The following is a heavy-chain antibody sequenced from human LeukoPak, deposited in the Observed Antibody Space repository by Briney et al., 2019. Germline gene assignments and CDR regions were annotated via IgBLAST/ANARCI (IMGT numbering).Heavy chain of an antibody. CDR3: ARHIGYSAWNPDY. J-gene: IGHJ4*02. CDR2: IYPYDSDI. Sequence: TGESLKISCKASGYSFTSYWIGWVRQMPGKGLEWMGIIYPYDSDIRYSPSFQGQVTISADKSISTAYLQCSNLNASGTAMYYCARHIGYSAWNPDYWGQGTLVTVSS. D-gene: IGHD5-12*01. CDR1: GYSFTSYW. V-gene: IGHV5-51*01.